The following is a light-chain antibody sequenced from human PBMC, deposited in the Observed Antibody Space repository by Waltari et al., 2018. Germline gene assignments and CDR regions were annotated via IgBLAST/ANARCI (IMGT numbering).Light chain of an antibody. CDR3: TSYTSSHSLV. V-gene: IGLV2-14*03. CDR1: SRDVRAYYY. Sequence: QSALTQPASVSGSPGPSITISCPGTSRDVRAYYYLPWYQQHPGKAPKVVIFDVSYRPSGVSNRFSGSKSGNTASLTISGLQAEDEADYYCTSYTSSHSLVFGTGTRVTV. CDR2: DVS. J-gene: IGLJ1*01.